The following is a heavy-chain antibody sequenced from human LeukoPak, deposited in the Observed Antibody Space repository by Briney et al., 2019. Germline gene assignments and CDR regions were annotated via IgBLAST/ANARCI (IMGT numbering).Heavy chain of an antibody. Sequence: SETLSLTCTVSGGSISSYYWGWIRQPPGKGLEWIGSIYYSGSTYYNPSLKSRVTISVDTSKNQFSLKLSSVTAADTAVYYCARLGWELRGGFDYWGQGTLVTVSS. CDR1: GGSISSYY. CDR3: ARLGWELRGGFDY. V-gene: IGHV4-39*01. D-gene: IGHD1-26*01. J-gene: IGHJ4*02. CDR2: IYYSGST.